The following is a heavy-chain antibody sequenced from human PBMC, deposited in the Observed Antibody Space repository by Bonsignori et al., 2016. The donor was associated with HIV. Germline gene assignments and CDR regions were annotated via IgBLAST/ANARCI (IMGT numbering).Heavy chain of an antibody. D-gene: IGHD4-17*01. CDR3: ANRNYGNPYV. J-gene: IGHJ6*04. Sequence: WIRQPPGKGLEWVSSISSSSSYIYYADSVKGRFTISRDNAKNSLYLQMNSLRAEDTAVYYCANRNYGNPYVWGKGTTVTVSS. CDR2: ISSSSSYI. V-gene: IGHV3-21*01.